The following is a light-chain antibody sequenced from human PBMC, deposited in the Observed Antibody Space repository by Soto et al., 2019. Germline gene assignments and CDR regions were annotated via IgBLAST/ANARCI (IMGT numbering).Light chain of an antibody. V-gene: IGLV1-47*01. CDR3: AAWDDSLSVV. CDR1: SSNIVSNY. J-gene: IGLJ2*01. CDR2: RNN. Sequence: QSVLTQPPSASGTPGQRVTISCSGSSSNIVSNYVYWYQQLPGTAPKLLIYRNNQRPSGVPDLFSGSKSGTSASLAISGLRSEDEADYYCAAWDDSLSVVFGGGTKLTVL.